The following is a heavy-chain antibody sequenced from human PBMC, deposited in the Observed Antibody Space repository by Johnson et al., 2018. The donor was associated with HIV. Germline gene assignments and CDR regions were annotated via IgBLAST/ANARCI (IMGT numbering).Heavy chain of an antibody. D-gene: IGHD6-13*01. CDR2: IYSGGST. Sequence: MQLVESGGGVVQPGRSLRLSCAASGFTVSSNYMSWVRQAPGKGLEWVSVIYSGGSTYYVDSVKGRFTISRDNSKNTLYLQMNSLRAEDTAVYYCATDSSSGVYDAFDIWGQGTMVTVSS. V-gene: IGHV3-66*02. CDR3: ATDSSSGVYDAFDI. CDR1: GFTVSSNY. J-gene: IGHJ3*02.